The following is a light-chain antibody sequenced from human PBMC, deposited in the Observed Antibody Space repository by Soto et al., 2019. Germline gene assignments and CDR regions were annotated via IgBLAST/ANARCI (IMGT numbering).Light chain of an antibody. CDR1: QSISSY. Sequence: DIQMTQSPSSLSASVGDRVTITCRASQSISSYLNWYQQKPGKAPKLLIYAASSLQSGLPSRFSGSGSGTEFTLTISILQPEDFATYYCQQSYSTPYTFGQGTKLEIK. V-gene: IGKV1-39*01. CDR2: AAS. CDR3: QQSYSTPYT. J-gene: IGKJ2*01.